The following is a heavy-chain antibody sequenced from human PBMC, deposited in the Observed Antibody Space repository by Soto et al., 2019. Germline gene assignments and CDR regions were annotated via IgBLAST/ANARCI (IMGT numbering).Heavy chain of an antibody. CDR3: ARDLGASIAARSYYYYGMDV. Sequence: EVQLVESGGGLIQPGGSLRLSCAASGFTVSSNYMSWVRQAPGKGLEWVSVIYSGGSTYYADSVKGRFTISRDNSKNTLYLQMNSLRAEDTAVYYCARDLGASIAARSYYYYGMDVWGQGTTVTVSS. CDR1: GFTVSSNY. J-gene: IGHJ6*02. CDR2: IYSGGST. D-gene: IGHD6-6*01. V-gene: IGHV3-53*01.